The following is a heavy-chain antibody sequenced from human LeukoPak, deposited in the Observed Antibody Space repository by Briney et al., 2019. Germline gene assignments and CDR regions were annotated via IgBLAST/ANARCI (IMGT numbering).Heavy chain of an antibody. CDR1: GYTFITSD. Sequence: GASVKVSCKASGYTFITSDINWVRQASGHGLEWMGYMDPNSGHTEFARKFQGRVTMTGDTSTSTAYMEHSSLTPDDTAIYYCTRKLRLDEHWGQGTLVAVSS. D-gene: IGHD1-7*01. CDR3: TRKLRLDEH. J-gene: IGHJ4*02. CDR2: MDPNSGHT. V-gene: IGHV1-8*01.